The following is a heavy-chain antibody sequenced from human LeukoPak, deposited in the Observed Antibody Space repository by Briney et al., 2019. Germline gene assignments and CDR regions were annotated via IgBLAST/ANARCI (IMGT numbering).Heavy chain of an antibody. J-gene: IGHJ6*04. D-gene: IGHD2-2*01. CDR2: ISWNSGNI. CDR1: GFTFDDYA. V-gene: IGHV3-9*01. Sequence: GGSLRLSCAASGFTFDDYAMHWVRQAPGKGLEWVSGISWNSGNIGYADSVKGRFTISRDNPKNTLYLQMNSLRAEDTAVYYCAREGSTSMDVWGKGTTVTVSS. CDR3: AREGSTSMDV.